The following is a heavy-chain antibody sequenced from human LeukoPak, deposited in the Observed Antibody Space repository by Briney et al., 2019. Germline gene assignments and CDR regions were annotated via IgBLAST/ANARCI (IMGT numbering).Heavy chain of an antibody. CDR3: ARLRYSSTWYRFDYFDY. CDR1: GYSFTSYW. Sequence: GESLKISCKGSGYSFTSYWIGWVRQIPGKGLEWMGSIYPGVSDTRYSPSFQGQVTISVDKSISTAYLQWSSLKASDAAMFYCARLRYSSTWYRFDYFDYWGQGTLVTVSS. V-gene: IGHV5-51*01. D-gene: IGHD6-13*01. CDR2: IYPGVSDT. J-gene: IGHJ4*02.